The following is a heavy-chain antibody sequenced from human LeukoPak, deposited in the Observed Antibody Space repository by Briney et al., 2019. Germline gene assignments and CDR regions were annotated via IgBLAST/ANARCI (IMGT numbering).Heavy chain of an antibody. V-gene: IGHV3-23*01. Sequence: GRSLRLSCAVSGLTLSNYGMSWVRQAPGKGLEWVAGISGSGGSTIYADSVKGRFTISRDNPKNTLYLQMNSLRAEDTAFYFCAKRGVVIRVFLVGFHKEAFYFESWGQGALVTVSS. J-gene: IGHJ4*02. CDR2: ISGSGGST. CDR3: AKRGVVIRVFLVGFHKEAFYFES. D-gene: IGHD3/OR15-3a*01. CDR1: GLTLSNYG.